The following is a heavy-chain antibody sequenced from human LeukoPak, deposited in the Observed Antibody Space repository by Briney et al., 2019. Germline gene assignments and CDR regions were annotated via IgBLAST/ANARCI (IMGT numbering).Heavy chain of an antibody. Sequence: GGPLRLSCAASGFTFSTSWMTWVRQAPGKGLERVAIINVDDSSKSYLDSVKGRFTISRDNARNSLYLQSNNLRAEDTAVYYCARDRAYSTFDFWGQGTLVAVSS. D-gene: IGHD4-11*01. J-gene: IGHJ4*02. CDR2: INVDDSSK. V-gene: IGHV3-7*01. CDR1: GFTFSTSW. CDR3: ARDRAYSTFDF.